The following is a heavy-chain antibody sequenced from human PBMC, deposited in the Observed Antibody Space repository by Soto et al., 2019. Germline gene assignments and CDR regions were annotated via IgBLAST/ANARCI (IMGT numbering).Heavy chain of an antibody. V-gene: IGHV4-31*02. Sequence: TLYRTCAVPGGPIISSGNYWSWIRQHPGKGLEWIGNIYYSGRTYYNPSLKSRVILSVDTSKNHFSLTLRSVTAADSAMYYCASVIGGDSEYYLGFWPPGSLFTVS. D-gene: IGHD2-21*02. CDR3: ASVIGGDSEYYLGF. CDR1: GGPIISSGNY. J-gene: IGHJ4*02. CDR2: IYYSGRT.